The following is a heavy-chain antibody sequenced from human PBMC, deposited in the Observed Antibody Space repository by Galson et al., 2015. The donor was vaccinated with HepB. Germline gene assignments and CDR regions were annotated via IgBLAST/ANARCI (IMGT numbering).Heavy chain of an antibody. CDR2: MNPSSGST. J-gene: IGHJ4*02. Sequence: SVKVSCKASGYTFSSYYMHWVRLAPGQGLEWMGIMNPSSGSTSYAQKFQGRVTMTRDTSTSTFYLDLSSLRFEDTAVYYCARDAYGENFFDHWGQGTLVTVSS. D-gene: IGHD4-17*01. CDR1: GYTFSSYY. V-gene: IGHV1-46*01. CDR3: ARDAYGENFFDH.